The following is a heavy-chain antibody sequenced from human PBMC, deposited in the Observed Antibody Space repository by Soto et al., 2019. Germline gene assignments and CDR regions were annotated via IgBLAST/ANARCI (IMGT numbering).Heavy chain of an antibody. CDR2: INPNSGGT. Sequence: ASVKVSCKASGYTFTGYYMHWVRQAPGQGLEWMGWINPNSGGTNYAQKFQGWVTMTRDTSISTAYMELSRLRSDDTAVYYCARDRVWFGESQNEQPYHLDYWGQGTLVTVSS. V-gene: IGHV1-2*04. D-gene: IGHD3-10*01. CDR3: ARDRVWFGESQNEQPYHLDY. CDR1: GYTFTGYY. J-gene: IGHJ4*02.